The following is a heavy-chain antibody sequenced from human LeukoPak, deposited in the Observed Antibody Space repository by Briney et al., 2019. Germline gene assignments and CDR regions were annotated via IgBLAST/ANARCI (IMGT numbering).Heavy chain of an antibody. CDR2: INPNTGNR. V-gene: IGHV1-8*03. CDR3: ARTTSLAASGYDY. Sequence: ASVKVSCKASGYTYTNYHINWVRQAPGQGGEWMGWINPNTGNRGYEQKFHGRGSNTLDTYINTAYMWLGNPTSEDTAVYFCARTTSLAASGYDYWGQGTLVTVSS. J-gene: IGHJ4*02. D-gene: IGHD6-19*01. CDR1: GYTYTNYH.